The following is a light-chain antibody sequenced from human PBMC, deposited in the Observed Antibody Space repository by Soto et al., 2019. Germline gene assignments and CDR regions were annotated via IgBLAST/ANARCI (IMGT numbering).Light chain of an antibody. V-gene: IGLV2-14*01. J-gene: IGLJ1*01. CDR3: SSYTGSSTREV. Sequence: QSALTQPASVSGSPGQSVTISCTGTTSDVGGYISVSWYQQHPGKAPKLMIYEVSNRPSGVSNRFSGSQSGDTASLTISGLKAEGEADYYCSSYTGSSTREVLGSGTKVTVL. CDR1: TSDVGGYIS. CDR2: EVS.